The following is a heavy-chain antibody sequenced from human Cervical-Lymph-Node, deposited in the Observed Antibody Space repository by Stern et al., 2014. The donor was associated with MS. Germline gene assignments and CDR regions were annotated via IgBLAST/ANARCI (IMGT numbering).Heavy chain of an antibody. CDR1: GFTVSRDY. CDR2: ITNVGST. J-gene: IGHJ4*02. CDR3: ARDTSSPERSDW. Sequence: EDQLVESGGGVIQPGGSLRLSCTASGFTVSRDYMTWVRQAPGQGLEWVSLITNVGSTFYPDSVKGRFPISRDDSKNTVYLHMTSLRAEDTAMYYCARDTSSPERSDWWGQGTLVTVSS. D-gene: IGHD1-1*01. V-gene: IGHV3-53*01.